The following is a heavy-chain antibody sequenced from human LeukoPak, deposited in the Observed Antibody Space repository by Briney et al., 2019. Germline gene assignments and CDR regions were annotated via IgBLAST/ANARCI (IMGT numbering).Heavy chain of an antibody. CDR1: GFTFSSYW. Sequence: GGSLGLSCAASGFTFSSYWMHWVRQVPGKGLVRVSRINPGGSSTAYADSVKGRFTISRDNAKNTLYLQMDSLRAEDTAIYYCARSNQADDYWGQGTLVTVSS. J-gene: IGHJ4*02. V-gene: IGHV3-74*01. CDR3: ARSNQADDY. D-gene: IGHD1-14*01. CDR2: INPGGSST.